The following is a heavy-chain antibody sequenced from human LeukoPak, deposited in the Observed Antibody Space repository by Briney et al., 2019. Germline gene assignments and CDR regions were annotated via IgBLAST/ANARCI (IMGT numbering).Heavy chain of an antibody. V-gene: IGHV3-21*01. CDR1: GFTFSSYS. Sequence: GGSLRLSCAASGFTFSSYSMNWVRQAPGKGLEWVSSISSSSSYIYYADSVKGRFTISRDNSKNTLYLQMNSLRAEDTAVYYCAKDRGGVGATLIDYWGQGTLVTVSS. J-gene: IGHJ4*02. D-gene: IGHD1-26*01. CDR2: ISSSSSYI. CDR3: AKDRGGVGATLIDY.